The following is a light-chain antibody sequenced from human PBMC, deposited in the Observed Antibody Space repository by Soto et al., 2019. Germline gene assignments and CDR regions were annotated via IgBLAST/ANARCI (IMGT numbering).Light chain of an antibody. J-gene: IGKJ3*01. Sequence: EIVMTKSPAPLSLSPGERPTPSSIASQSVGTTLAWYQQKPGQAPRLLIFGASSRATGVPARFSGSGSGTEFTLTINSLQSEDFAVYFCQQYDNLPLTFGPGTKVDIK. V-gene: IGKV3-15*01. CDR2: GAS. CDR3: QQYDNLPLT. CDR1: QSVGTT.